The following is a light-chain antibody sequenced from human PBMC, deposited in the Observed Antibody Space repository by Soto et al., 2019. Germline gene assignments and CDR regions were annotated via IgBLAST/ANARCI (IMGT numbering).Light chain of an antibody. CDR2: DAF. Sequence: EIVLTQSPGTMSLSPGERATLACRASQSVSSSYLAWYQQKPGQAPRLHLYDAFIKATGIPDRFSGSESETDFTLNISRLEPEDFAVYYYQQYGSSPPYTFGQGTKLEIK. CDR1: QSVSSSY. J-gene: IGKJ2*01. V-gene: IGKV3-20*01. CDR3: QQYGSSPPYT.